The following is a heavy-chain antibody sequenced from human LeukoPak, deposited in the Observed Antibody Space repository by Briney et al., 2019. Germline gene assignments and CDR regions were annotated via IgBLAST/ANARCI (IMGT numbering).Heavy chain of an antibody. CDR2: IYPGDSDT. CDR1: GYSFTSYW. J-gene: IGHJ3*02. Sequence: GESLKISCKGSGYSFTSYWTGWVRQMPGKGLEWMGIIYPGDSDTRYSPSFQGQVTISADKSISTAYLQWSSLKASDTAMYSCARLGHYYDSSGYYLARPNNAFDIWGQGTMVTVSS. V-gene: IGHV5-51*01. D-gene: IGHD3-22*01. CDR3: ARLGHYYDSSGYYLARPNNAFDI.